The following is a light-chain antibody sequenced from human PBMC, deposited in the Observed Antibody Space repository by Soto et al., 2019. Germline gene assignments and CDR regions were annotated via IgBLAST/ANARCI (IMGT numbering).Light chain of an antibody. Sequence: QSVLTQPPSASGTPGQTVTISGSGSSSNIESNYVYWYQQVPGTAPKLLIYRNHQRPSGVPDRFSGSKSGTSGSLAISGLRSEDDADYYCATWDDNLRGYIFGPGTKLTVL. CDR3: ATWDDNLRGYI. CDR2: RNH. J-gene: IGLJ1*01. V-gene: IGLV1-47*01. CDR1: SSNIESNY.